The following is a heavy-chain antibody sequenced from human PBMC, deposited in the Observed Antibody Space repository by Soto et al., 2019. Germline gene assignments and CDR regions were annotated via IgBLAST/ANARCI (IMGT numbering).Heavy chain of an antibody. CDR3: AKDQGGGASSSWYGVYYYGMDV. Sequence: QVQLVESGGGVVQPGRSLRLSCAASGFTFSSYGMHWVRQAPGKGLEWVAVISYDGSNKYYADSVKGRFTISRDNSKNTLYLQMNSLRAEDTAVYYCAKDQGGGASSSWYGVYYYGMDVWGQGTTVTVSS. V-gene: IGHV3-30*18. CDR2: ISYDGSNK. J-gene: IGHJ6*02. D-gene: IGHD6-13*01. CDR1: GFTFSSYG.